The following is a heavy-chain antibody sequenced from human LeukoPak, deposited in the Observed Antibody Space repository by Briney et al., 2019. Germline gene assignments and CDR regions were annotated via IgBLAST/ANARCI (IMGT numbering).Heavy chain of an antibody. CDR2: IKEDGSEK. J-gene: IGHJ4*02. CDR1: GLTFSSYW. CDR3: ARNLPGFDY. V-gene: IGHV3-7*03. Sequence: TGGSLRLSCAASGLTFSSYWMSWVRQAPGKGLEWVAKIKEDGSEKHYVDSVKGRFTISRDNAKNSLYLQMNSLRAEDTAMYYCARNLPGFDYWGQGTLVTVSS.